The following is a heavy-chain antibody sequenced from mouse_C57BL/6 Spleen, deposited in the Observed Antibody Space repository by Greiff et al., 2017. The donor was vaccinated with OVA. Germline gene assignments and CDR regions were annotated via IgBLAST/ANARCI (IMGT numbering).Heavy chain of an antibody. V-gene: IGHV1-15*01. CDR1: GYTFTDYD. CDR3: TREDGSYWYFDV. Sequence: QVHVKQSGAELVRPGASVTLSCTASGYTFTDYDMSWVKQTPVHGLEWIGAIDPETGGTAYTQKVKGKAILSADNATSTAYMDIRSLTSEDSAVYYCTREDGSYWYFDVWGTGTTVTVSS. D-gene: IGHD1-1*01. CDR2: IDPETGGT. J-gene: IGHJ1*03.